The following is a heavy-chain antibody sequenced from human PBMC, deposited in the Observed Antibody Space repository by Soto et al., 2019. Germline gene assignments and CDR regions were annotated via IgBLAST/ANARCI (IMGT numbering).Heavy chain of an antibody. Sequence: ASVKVSCKASGYTFTSYDINWVRQATGQGLEWMGWMNPNSGNTGYAQKFQGRVTMTRNTSISTAYMELSSLRSEDTAVYYCARSLVARRSYYLYFLDVCAQGTTVTVSS. CDR3: ARSLVARRSYYLYFLDV. CDR2: MNPNSGNT. D-gene: IGHD1-26*01. V-gene: IGHV1-8*01. J-gene: IGHJ6*02. CDR1: GYTFTSYD.